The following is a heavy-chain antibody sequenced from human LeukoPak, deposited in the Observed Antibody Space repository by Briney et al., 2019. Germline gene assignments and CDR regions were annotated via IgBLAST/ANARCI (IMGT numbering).Heavy chain of an antibody. J-gene: IGHJ6*03. CDR1: GYSFTNYW. V-gene: IGHV5-51*01. Sequence: GESLKISCKGSGYSFTNYWIGWVRQMPGKGLEWMGIIYPGDSETRYSPSFQGQVTISVDKSITTAYLQWSSLKASDTAMYYCARSSYGYKYYYYMDVWDKGTTVTVSS. CDR3: ARSSYGYKYYYYMDV. D-gene: IGHD5-18*01. CDR2: IYPGDSET.